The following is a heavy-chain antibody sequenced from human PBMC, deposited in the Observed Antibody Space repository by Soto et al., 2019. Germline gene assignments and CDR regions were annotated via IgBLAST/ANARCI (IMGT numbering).Heavy chain of an antibody. Sequence: GGSLRLSCAVSGFTFSSYSMNWVRQAQGQGLEWVSSISSSSSYIYYADSVKGRFTISRDNAKNSLYLQMNSLRAEDTAVYYCARVTSNYDFWSGYLYWGQGTLVTVSS. D-gene: IGHD3-3*01. CDR1: GFTFSSYS. V-gene: IGHV3-21*01. CDR2: ISSSSSYI. CDR3: ARVTSNYDFWSGYLY. J-gene: IGHJ4*02.